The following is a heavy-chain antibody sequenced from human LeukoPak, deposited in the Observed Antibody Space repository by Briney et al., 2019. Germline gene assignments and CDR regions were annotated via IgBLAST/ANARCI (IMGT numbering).Heavy chain of an antibody. V-gene: IGHV4-59*01. CDR3: ARVGSGYYTYWFDP. CDR1: GGSISSYY. D-gene: IGHD3-3*01. Sequence: SETLSLTCTVSGGSISSYYWSWIRQPPGKGLEWIGYIYYSGSTNYNPSLKSRVTISVDTSKNQSSLKLSSVTAADTAVYYCARVGSGYYTYWFDPWGQGTLVTVSS. J-gene: IGHJ5*02. CDR2: IYYSGST.